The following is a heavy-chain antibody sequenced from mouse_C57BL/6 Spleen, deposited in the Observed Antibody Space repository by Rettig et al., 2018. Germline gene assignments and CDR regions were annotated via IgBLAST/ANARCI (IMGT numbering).Heavy chain of an antibody. CDR3: SNGFAY. CDR1: GFTFSDAW. J-gene: IGHJ3*01. Sequence: EVRLEESGGGLVQPGGSMKLSCAASGFTFSDAWMDWVRQSPEMGLEWVAEIRNKPNNHATYYAESVKGRFTSSRDDSKSSVYLQMNSLRAEDTGIYYCSNGFAYWGQGTLVTVSA. D-gene: IGHD2-1*01. V-gene: IGHV6-6*01. CDR2: IRNKPNNHAT.